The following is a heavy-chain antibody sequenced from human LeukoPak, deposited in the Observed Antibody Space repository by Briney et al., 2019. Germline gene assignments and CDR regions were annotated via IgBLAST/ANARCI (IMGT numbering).Heavy chain of an antibody. CDR3: ARSDGFSGYSSLGDS. CDR1: GYTFTSYY. Sequence: GASVKVSCKASGYTFTSYYMHWVRQAPGQGLEWMGWINPNSGGTNYAQKFQGRVTMTRDTSISTAYMELSRLRSDDTALYYCARSDGFSGYSSLGDSWGQGTLVTVSS. D-gene: IGHD3-22*01. J-gene: IGHJ5*01. CDR2: INPNSGGT. V-gene: IGHV1-2*02.